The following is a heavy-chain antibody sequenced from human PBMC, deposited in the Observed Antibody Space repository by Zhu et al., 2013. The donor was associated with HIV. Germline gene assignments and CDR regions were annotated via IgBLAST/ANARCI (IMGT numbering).Heavy chain of an antibody. CDR3: AREGVLLVRGSTGNAFDI. D-gene: IGHD1-26*01. J-gene: IGHJ3*02. Sequence: QVQLVQSGVEVKKPGASVKVSCKASGYTFTGYYMHWVRQAPGQGLEWMGWINPNSGGTNSAQKFQGRVTMTTDTSISTAYMELSGLRSDDTAVYYCAREGVLLVRGSTGNAFDIWGQGTMVTSLQ. CDR1: GYTFTGYY. CDR2: INPNSGGT. V-gene: IGHV1-2*02.